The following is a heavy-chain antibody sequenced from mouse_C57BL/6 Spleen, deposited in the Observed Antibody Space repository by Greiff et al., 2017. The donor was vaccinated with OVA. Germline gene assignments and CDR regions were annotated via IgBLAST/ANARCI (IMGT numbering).Heavy chain of an antibody. V-gene: IGHV10-1*01. CDR1: GFSFNTYA. Sequence: EVKVVESGGGLVQPKGSLKLSCAASGFSFNTYAMNWVRQAPGKGLEWVARIRSKSNNYATYYADSVKDRFTISRDDSESMLYLQMNNLKTEDTAMYYCVREGWLLYFDYWGQGTTLTVSS. CDR3: VREGWLLYFDY. CDR2: IRSKSNNYAT. J-gene: IGHJ2*01. D-gene: IGHD2-3*01.